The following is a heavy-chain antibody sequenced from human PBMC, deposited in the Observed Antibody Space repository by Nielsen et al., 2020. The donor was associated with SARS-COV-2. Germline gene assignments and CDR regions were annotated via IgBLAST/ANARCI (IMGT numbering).Heavy chain of an antibody. Sequence: SETLSLTCTVSGGSVSSGSYYWSWIRQPPGKGLEWIGYIYYSGSTNYNPSLKSRVTISVDTSKNQFSLKLSSVTAADTAVYYCASLGYCSSTSCYADGNWFDPWGQGTLVTVSS. CDR1: GGSVSSGSYY. CDR2: IYYSGST. D-gene: IGHD2-2*01. CDR3: ASLGYCSSTSCYADGNWFDP. J-gene: IGHJ5*02. V-gene: IGHV4-61*01.